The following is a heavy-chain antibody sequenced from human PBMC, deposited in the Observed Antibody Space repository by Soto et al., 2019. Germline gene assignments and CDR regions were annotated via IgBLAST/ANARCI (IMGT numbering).Heavy chain of an antibody. V-gene: IGHV4-59*01. Sequence: SETLSLTCSGSGGSISSYYWSWIRQPPGKGLEWIGYIYYSGSTNYNPSLKSRVTISVDTSKNQFSLKLSSVTAADTAVYYCARDKSGMDVWGQGTTVTVSS. CDR3: ARDKSGMDV. CDR2: IYYSGST. J-gene: IGHJ6*02. CDR1: GGSISSYY.